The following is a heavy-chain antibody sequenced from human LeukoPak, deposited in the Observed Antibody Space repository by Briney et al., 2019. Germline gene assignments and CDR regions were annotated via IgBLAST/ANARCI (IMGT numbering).Heavy chain of an antibody. J-gene: IGHJ5*02. D-gene: IGHD3-16*02. CDR1: GFTTYY. V-gene: IGHV1-69*13. CDR2: IIPIFGTA. CDR3: ARGEGITFGGVIVPRVYFNWFDP. Sequence: GASVKVSCKASGFTTYYVHWVRQAPGQGLEWMGGIIPIFGTANYAQKFQGRVTITADESTSTAYMELSSLRSEDTAVYYCARGEGITFGGVIVPRVYFNWFDPWGQGTLVTVSS.